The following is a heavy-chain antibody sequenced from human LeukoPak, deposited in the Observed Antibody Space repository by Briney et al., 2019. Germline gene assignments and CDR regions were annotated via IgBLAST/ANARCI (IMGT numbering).Heavy chain of an antibody. J-gene: IGHJ4*02. V-gene: IGHV3-66*01. Sequence: GGSLRLSCAASGFTVSSNYMSWVRQAPGKGLEWVSVIYSGGSTYYADSVKGRFTISRDNSKNTLYLQMNSLRAEDTAVYYCATETGGDFWSGYYVDYWGQGTLVTVSS. D-gene: IGHD3-3*01. CDR1: GFTVSSNY. CDR2: IYSGGST. CDR3: ATETGGDFWSGYYVDY.